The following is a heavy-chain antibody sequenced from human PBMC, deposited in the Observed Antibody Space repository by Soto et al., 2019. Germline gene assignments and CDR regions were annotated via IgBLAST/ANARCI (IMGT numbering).Heavy chain of an antibody. J-gene: IGHJ5*02. CDR3: AGFFGYRYGRVDP. Sequence: PSETLSLTCAVYGVSFSDYYWSWIRQPPGKGLEWIGEINHSGSTNYNQSLKSRVAISVDTSKNQFSLKLSSVTAADTAVYYCAGFFGYRYGRVDPWGQGTLVTVSS. CDR2: INHSGST. D-gene: IGHD5-18*01. V-gene: IGHV4-34*01. CDR1: GVSFSDYY.